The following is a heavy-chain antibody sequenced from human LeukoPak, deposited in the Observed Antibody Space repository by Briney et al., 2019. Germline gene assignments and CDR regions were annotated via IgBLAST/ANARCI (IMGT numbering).Heavy chain of an antibody. CDR1: GGSFSGYY. CDR3: ARDGRIVGATRVNAFDI. Sequence: SQTLSLTCAVYGGSFSGYYWSWIRQPPGKGLEWIGEINHSGSTNYNPSLKSRVTISVDKSKNQFSLKLSSVTAADTAVYCCARDGRIVGATRVNAFDIWGQGTMVTVSS. CDR2: INHSGST. V-gene: IGHV4-34*01. D-gene: IGHD1-26*01. J-gene: IGHJ3*02.